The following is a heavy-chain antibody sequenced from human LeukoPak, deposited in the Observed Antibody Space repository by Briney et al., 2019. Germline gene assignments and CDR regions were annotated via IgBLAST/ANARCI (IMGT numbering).Heavy chain of an antibody. CDR2: INPSGGST. CDR1: GYTFTSYY. CDR3: ARVQVGATLPYFDY. Sequence: ASVKVSCKASGYTFTSYYMHWVRQAPGQGLEWMGIINPSGGSTSYAQKFQGRVTMTRDTSISTAYMELSRLRSDDTAVYYCARVQVGATLPYFDYWGQGTLVTVSS. D-gene: IGHD1-26*01. V-gene: IGHV1-46*01. J-gene: IGHJ4*02.